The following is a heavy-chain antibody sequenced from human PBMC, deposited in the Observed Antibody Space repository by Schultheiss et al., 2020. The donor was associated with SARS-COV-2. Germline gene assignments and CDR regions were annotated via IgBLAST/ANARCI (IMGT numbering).Heavy chain of an antibody. D-gene: IGHD2-15*01. CDR1: GFTFSSYA. Sequence: GESLKISCAASGFTFSSYAMHWVRQAPGKGLEWVAVISYDGSNKYYADSVKGRFTISRDNSKNTLYLQMNSLRAEDTAVYYCARDASGSWRRYYYYGMDVWGQGTTVTVSS. J-gene: IGHJ6*02. V-gene: IGHV3-30-3*01. CDR3: ARDASGSWRRYYYYGMDV. CDR2: ISYDGSNK.